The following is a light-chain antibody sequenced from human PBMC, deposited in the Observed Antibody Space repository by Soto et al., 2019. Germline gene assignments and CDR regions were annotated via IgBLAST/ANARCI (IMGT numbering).Light chain of an antibody. Sequence: ELTQPPSVSVAPGQTARISCGGDNIGTKSVHWYQQKPGQAPVLVIYDDHDRPSGIPERFSGSNSGNTATLTITTIEAGDEADYYGQVWNSSSDHYVFAAGTKVTVL. V-gene: IGLV3-21*02. J-gene: IGLJ1*01. CDR1: NIGTKS. CDR2: DDH. CDR3: QVWNSSSDHYV.